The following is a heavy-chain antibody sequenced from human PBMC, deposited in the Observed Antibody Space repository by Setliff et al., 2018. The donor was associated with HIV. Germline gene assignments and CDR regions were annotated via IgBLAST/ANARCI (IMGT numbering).Heavy chain of an antibody. Sequence: SVKVSCKASGGTFSSYTISWVRQAPGQGLEWMGRIIPILGIANYSQKFQGRVTITADNSTSTAYMELSSLRSEDPAVYYCARGLIAYCGGDCYSPYNWFDPWGQGTLVTVSS. CDR3: ARGLIAYCGGDCYSPYNWFDP. CDR1: GGTFSSYT. V-gene: IGHV1-69*02. J-gene: IGHJ5*02. CDR2: IIPILGIA. D-gene: IGHD2-21*02.